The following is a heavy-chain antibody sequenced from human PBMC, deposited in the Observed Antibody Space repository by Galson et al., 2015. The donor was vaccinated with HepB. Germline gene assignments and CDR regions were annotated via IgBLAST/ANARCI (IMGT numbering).Heavy chain of an antibody. D-gene: IGHD3-22*01. CDR3: ARQYDTSGYYAY. CDR2: IIPIFHSG. J-gene: IGHJ4*02. V-gene: IGHV1-69*13. Sequence: SVKVSCKASGGTFSRHTISWVRQAPGQGLEWMGGIIPIFHSGNYAQRFQGRVTITADEARTTTYMELSSLRSEDTAVYYCARQYDTSGYYAYWGQGTLVTVSS. CDR1: GGTFSRHT.